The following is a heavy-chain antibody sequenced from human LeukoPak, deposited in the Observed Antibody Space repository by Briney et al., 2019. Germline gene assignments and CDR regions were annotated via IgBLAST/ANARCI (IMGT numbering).Heavy chain of an antibody. CDR3: VKDPGYTYGSYFDS. D-gene: IGHD5-18*01. CDR2: VGSSGGST. J-gene: IGHJ4*02. CDR1: GFTFTSYV. Sequence: GGSLRLSCAASGFTFTSYVMSWVRQAPGKGLEWVSGVGSSGGSTHYADSVKGRFTISRDNSKNTLYLQMNSLRAEDTAVYYCVKDPGYTYGSYFDSWGQGTLVTVSS. V-gene: IGHV3-23*01.